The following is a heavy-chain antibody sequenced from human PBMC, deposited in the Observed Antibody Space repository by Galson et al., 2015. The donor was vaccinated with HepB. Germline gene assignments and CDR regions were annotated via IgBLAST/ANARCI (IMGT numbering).Heavy chain of an antibody. D-gene: IGHD2-15*01. Sequence: SLRLSCAASGFTFSSYSMNWVRQAPGKGLEWVSSISSSSSYIYYADSVKGRFTISRDNAKNSLYLQMNSLRAEDTAVYYCARDSRYCSGGSCYLHWGQGTLVTVSS. J-gene: IGHJ4*02. CDR1: GFTFSSYS. CDR3: ARDSRYCSGGSCYLH. CDR2: ISSSSSYI. V-gene: IGHV3-21*01.